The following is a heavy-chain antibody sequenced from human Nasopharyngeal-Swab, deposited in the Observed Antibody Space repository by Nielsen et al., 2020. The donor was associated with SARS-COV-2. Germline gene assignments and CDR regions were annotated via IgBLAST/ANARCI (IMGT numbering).Heavy chain of an antibody. D-gene: IGHD3-22*01. CDR1: GFTFSDYY. J-gene: IGHJ5*02. CDR2: ISSSGSTV. V-gene: IGHV3-11*01. CDR3: AKAQITMIVVTRGDWFDP. Sequence: GESLKISCAASGFTFSDYYMSWIRQAPGKGLEWVSYISSSGSTVYYADSVKGRFTISRDNAKNSLYLQMNSLRAEDTAVYYCAKAQITMIVVTRGDWFDPWGQGTLVTVSS.